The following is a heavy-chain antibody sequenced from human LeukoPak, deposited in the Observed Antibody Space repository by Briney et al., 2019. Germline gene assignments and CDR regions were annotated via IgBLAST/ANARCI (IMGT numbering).Heavy chain of an antibody. V-gene: IGHV4-38-2*01. CDR3: ARRRGSYYFDY. CDR1: GYSISSGYY. Sequence: SETLSLTCAVSGYSISSGYYWGWIRQPPGKGLEWIGSIHHSGSTYYNPSLKSRVTISVDTSKNQFSLNLSSVTAADTAVYYCARRRGSYYFDYWGQGTLVTVSS. J-gene: IGHJ4*02. CDR2: IHHSGST. D-gene: IGHD1-26*01.